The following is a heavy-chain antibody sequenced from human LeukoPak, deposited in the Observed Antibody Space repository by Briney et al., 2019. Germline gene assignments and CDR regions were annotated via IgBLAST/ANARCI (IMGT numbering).Heavy chain of an antibody. Sequence: SVKVSCKASGGTFSIYAISWVRQAPGQGLEWMGRIIPILGIANYAQKFQGRVTITADKSTSTAYMELSSLRSEDTAVYYCASAGYDSSGYYSVDAFDIWGQGTMVTVSS. V-gene: IGHV1-69*04. D-gene: IGHD3-22*01. CDR2: IIPILGIA. CDR3: ASAGYDSSGYYSVDAFDI. J-gene: IGHJ3*02. CDR1: GGTFSIYA.